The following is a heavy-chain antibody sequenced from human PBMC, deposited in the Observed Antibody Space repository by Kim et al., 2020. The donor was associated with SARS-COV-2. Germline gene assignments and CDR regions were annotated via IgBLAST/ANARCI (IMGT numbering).Heavy chain of an antibody. CDR2: IWYDGSNK. CDR3: AKDLLDSSGWPYVSRYYGMDV. CDR1: GFTFSSYG. D-gene: IGHD6-19*01. Sequence: GGSLRHSCAASGFTFSSYGMHWVRQAPGKGLEWVAVIWYDGSNKYYADSVKGRFTISRDNSKNTLDLQMNSLRAEDTAVYYCAKDLLDSSGWPYVSRYYGMDVWGQGTTVTVSS. J-gene: IGHJ6*02. V-gene: IGHV3-33*06.